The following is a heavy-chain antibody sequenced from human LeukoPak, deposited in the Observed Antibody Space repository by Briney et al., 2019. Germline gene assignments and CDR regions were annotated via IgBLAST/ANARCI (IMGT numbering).Heavy chain of an antibody. J-gene: IGHJ4*02. D-gene: IGHD3-22*01. Sequence: GGSLRLSCAASGFTFSSYGMHWVRQAPGKGLEWVSGISWNSGSIGYADSVKGRFTISRDNAKNSLYLQMNSLRAEDTALYYCAKDIAGRSSGYSHFDYWGQGTLVTVSS. CDR2: ISWNSGSI. V-gene: IGHV3-9*01. CDR3: AKDIAGRSSGYSHFDY. CDR1: GFTFSSYG.